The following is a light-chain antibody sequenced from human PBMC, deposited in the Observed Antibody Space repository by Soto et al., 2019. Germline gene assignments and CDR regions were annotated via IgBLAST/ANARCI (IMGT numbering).Light chain of an antibody. CDR3: QQRSNWPLSYT. Sequence: EIVLXQSPXTLSLSPGERATLSCRASQSVSSYLAWYQQKPGQAPRLLIYDASNRATGIPARFSGSGSGTDFTLTISSLEPEDFAVYYCQQRSNWPLSYTFGQGTKLEIK. J-gene: IGKJ2*01. V-gene: IGKV3-11*01. CDR2: DAS. CDR1: QSVSSY.